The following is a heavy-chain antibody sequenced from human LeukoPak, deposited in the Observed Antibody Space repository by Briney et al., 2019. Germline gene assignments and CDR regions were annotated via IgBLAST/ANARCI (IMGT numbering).Heavy chain of an antibody. CDR1: GYTFTSYD. Sequence: ASVTVSCKASGYTFTSYDISWVRQAPGQGREWMGWISAYNGYTNYAQMLQGRVTMTTDTSTSTAYMELTSLRSDDTAVYYCARHESGYDFFFDYWGQGTLVTVSS. D-gene: IGHD5-12*01. J-gene: IGHJ4*02. V-gene: IGHV1-18*01. CDR2: ISAYNGYT. CDR3: ARHESGYDFFFDY.